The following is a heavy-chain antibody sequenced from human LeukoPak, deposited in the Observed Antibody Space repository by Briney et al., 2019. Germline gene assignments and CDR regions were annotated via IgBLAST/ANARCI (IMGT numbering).Heavy chain of an antibody. D-gene: IGHD4-17*01. CDR1: GFTFSSYS. CDR3: ARDPESDYGDYAGYFDY. CDR2: ISSSSSYI. V-gene: IGHV3-21*01. J-gene: IGHJ4*02. Sequence: GGSLRLSCAASGFTFSSYSMNWVRPAPGKGLEWVSSISSSSSYIYYADSVKGRFTIFRDNAKNSLYLQMNSLRAEDTAVYYCARDPESDYGDYAGYFDYWGQGTLVTVSS.